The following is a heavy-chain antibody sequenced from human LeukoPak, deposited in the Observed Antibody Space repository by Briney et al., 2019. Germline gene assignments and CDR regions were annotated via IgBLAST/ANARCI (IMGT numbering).Heavy chain of an antibody. CDR2: IHAYNGNT. CDR1: GYTYTSYG. V-gene: IGHV1-18*01. Sequence: GASVKVSCKASGYTYTSYGISWVRQAPGQGLEWMGWIHAYNGNTNYAQKLQGRVTMTTDTSTTTAHMELRSLRSDDTAVYYCARGYCSGSSCYEPFDYWGQGTLVTVSS. CDR3: ARGYCSGSSCYEPFDY. D-gene: IGHD2-15*01. J-gene: IGHJ4*02.